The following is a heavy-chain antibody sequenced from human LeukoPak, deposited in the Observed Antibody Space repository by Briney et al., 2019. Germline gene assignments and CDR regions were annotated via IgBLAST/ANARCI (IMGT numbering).Heavy chain of an antibody. CDR3: ARSYGSGSYYNPGDV. J-gene: IGHJ6*04. CDR1: GFTFSGSA. CDR2: IRSKANSYAT. V-gene: IGHV3-73*01. D-gene: IGHD3-10*01. Sequence: GGSLRLSCAASGFTFSGSAMHWVRQASGKGLEWVGRIRSKANSYATAYAASVKGRFTISRDDSKNTAYLQMSSLKTEDTAVYYCARSYGSGSYYNPGDVWGKGTTVTVSS.